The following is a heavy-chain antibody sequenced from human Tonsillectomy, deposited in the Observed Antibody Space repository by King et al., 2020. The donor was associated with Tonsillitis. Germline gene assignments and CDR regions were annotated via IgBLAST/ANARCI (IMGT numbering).Heavy chain of an antibody. CDR2: ISNSSSYI. CDR3: ARSGEQPVQGGYYYYGMDV. Sequence: VQLVESGGGLVKPGGSLRLSCAASGFTFSSYSMNWVRQAPGKGLEWVSSISNSSSYIYYADSVKGRFTISRDNAKNSLYLQMNSLRAEDTAVYYCARSGEQPVQGGYYYYGMDVWGQGTTVTVSS. CDR1: GFTFSSYS. J-gene: IGHJ6*02. D-gene: IGHD6-6*01. V-gene: IGHV3-21*01.